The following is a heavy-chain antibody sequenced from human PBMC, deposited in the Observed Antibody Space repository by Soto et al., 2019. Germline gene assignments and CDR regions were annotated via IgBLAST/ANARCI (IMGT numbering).Heavy chain of an antibody. D-gene: IGHD3-10*01. CDR1: GGSISSDDHN. V-gene: IGHV4-31*03. CDR3: ASLRGSGANFFFDY. J-gene: IGHJ4*02. Sequence: QVQLQESGPGLVKPSQTLSLTCTVSGGSISSDDHNWNWIRPHPGRGLEWIGNIFYSGNTYYNPSIKRRVTISLVTSKNLFSLKLTSVTAADTAFYFCASLRGSGANFFFDYWGQGSLVTVSS. CDR2: IFYSGNT.